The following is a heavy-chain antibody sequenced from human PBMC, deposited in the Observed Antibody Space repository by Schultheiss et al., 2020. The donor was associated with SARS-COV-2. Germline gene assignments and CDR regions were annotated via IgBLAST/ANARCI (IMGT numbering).Heavy chain of an antibody. D-gene: IGHD6-13*01. CDR3: ARSAYSSSWQYYYYYMDV. CDR2: ISSSSTI. J-gene: IGHJ6*03. Sequence: AGSLRLSCAASGFTFSDYYMNWVRQAPGKGLEWVSSISSSSTIYYADSVKGRFTISRDNSKNTLYLQMNSLRAEDTAVYYCARSAYSSSWQYYYYYMDVWGKGTTVTVSS. V-gene: IGHV3-69-1*01. CDR1: GFTFSDYY.